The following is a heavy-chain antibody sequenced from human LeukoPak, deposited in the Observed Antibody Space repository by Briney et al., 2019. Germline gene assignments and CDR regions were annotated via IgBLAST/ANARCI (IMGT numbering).Heavy chain of an antibody. CDR1: GFTFSSYA. Sequence: GGSLRLSCAASGFTFSSYAMHWVRQAPGKGLEWVAVISYDGSNEYYADSVKGRFTISRDNSKTTLYLQMNSLRAEDTAVYYCARAFDYWGQGTLVTVSS. J-gene: IGHJ4*02. CDR3: ARAFDY. V-gene: IGHV3-30*04. CDR2: ISYDGSNE.